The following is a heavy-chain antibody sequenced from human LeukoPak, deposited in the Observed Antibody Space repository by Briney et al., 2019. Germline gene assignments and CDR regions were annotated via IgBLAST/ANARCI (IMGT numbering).Heavy chain of an antibody. V-gene: IGHV1-69*05. CDR3: ASSSRSATMVRAWSYNWFDP. CDR2: IIPIFGTA. CDR1: GGTFSSYA. J-gene: IGHJ5*02. D-gene: IGHD3-10*01. Sequence: ASVKVSCKASGGTFSSYAISWVRQAPGQGLGWMGRIIPIFGTANYAQKFQGRVTITTDESTSTAYMELSSLRSEDTAVYYCASSSRSATMVRAWSYNWFDPWGQGTLVTVSS.